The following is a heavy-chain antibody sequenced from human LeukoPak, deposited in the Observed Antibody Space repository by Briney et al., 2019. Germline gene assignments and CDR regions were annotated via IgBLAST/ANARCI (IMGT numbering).Heavy chain of an antibody. D-gene: IGHD2/OR15-2a*01. CDR2: ISGSGGST. V-gene: IGHV3-23*01. J-gene: IGHJ6*02. Sequence: PGGSLRLSCAASGYIFSTYTMFWVRQAPGKGPEWVSVISGSGGSTYHADSVKGRFTVSRDNSKNTLYLEMNSLRAGVKLIYFTATERITIFYAIIRGLLCMDVWGQGTTVTVSS. CDR3: ATERITIFYAIIRGLLCMDV. CDR1: GYIFSTYT.